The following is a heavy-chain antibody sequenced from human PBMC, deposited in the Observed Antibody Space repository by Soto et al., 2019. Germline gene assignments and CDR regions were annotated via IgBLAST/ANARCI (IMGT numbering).Heavy chain of an antibody. V-gene: IGHV4-34*01. J-gene: IGHJ6*02. Sequence: SETLSLTCAVYGGSFSGYYWSWIRQPPGKGLEWIGEINHSGSTNYNPSLKSRVTISVDTSKSQFSLKLSSVTAADTAVYYCAGCIAVAGRRSYYYYGMDVWGQGTTVTVSS. D-gene: IGHD6-19*01. CDR2: INHSGST. CDR1: GGSFSGYY. CDR3: AGCIAVAGRRSYYYYGMDV.